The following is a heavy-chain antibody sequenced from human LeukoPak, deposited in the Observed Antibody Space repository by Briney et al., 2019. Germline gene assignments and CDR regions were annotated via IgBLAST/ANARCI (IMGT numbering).Heavy chain of an antibody. D-gene: IGHD3-22*01. V-gene: IGHV3-73*01. CDR2: IRSKANSYAT. CDR3: TTNDYYYDSSGYYYVDY. Sequence: PGGSLRLSCAASGFTFSGSAMHLVRQASGKGLEWVGRIRSKANSYATAYAASVKGRFTISRDDSKNTAYLQMNSLKTEDTAVYYCTTNDYYYDSSGYYYVDYWGQGTLVTVSS. J-gene: IGHJ4*02. CDR1: GFTFSGSA.